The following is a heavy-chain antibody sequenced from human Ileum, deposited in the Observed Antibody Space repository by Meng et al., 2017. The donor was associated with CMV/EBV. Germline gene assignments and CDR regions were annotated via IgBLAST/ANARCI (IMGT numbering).Heavy chain of an antibody. CDR1: GFTFSNAW. Sequence: ESLKISCAASGFTFSNAWMSWVRQTPVKGLEWVGHIKSKADGGTAAYAAPVKGRFTFSRDDSKNTVYLQMNDLETEDTAVYYCTTAPGGYSGSLNWGQGTLVTVSS. CDR2: IKSKADGGTA. D-gene: IGHD1-26*01. V-gene: IGHV3-15*01. J-gene: IGHJ4*02. CDR3: TTAPGGYSGSLN.